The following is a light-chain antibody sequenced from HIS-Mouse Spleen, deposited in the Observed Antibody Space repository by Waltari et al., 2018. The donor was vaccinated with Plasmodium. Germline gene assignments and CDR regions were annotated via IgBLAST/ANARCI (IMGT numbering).Light chain of an antibody. CDR2: AAS. J-gene: IGKJ4*01. CDR1: QDISNY. V-gene: IGKV1-33*01. CDR3: QQYDNLPLT. Sequence: DIQMTQSPSSLSASVGDRVTITCQASQDISNYLNCYQQKPGKAANLLIYAASNFETGVPSRFSGSGSGTEFTFTISSLQPEDTATYYCQQYDNLPLTFGGGTKVEIK.